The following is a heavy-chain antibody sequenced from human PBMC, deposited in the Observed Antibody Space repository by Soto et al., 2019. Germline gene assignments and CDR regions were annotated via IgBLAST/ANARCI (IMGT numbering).Heavy chain of an antibody. V-gene: IGHV4-4*02. CDR1: GNSISTTNW. J-gene: IGHJ4*02. CDR3: ARDVGYHYDGSPSGQFDF. Sequence: SETLSLTCVVSGNSISTTNWWSWVRQSPGKGLEWIGEIYHSGSTNYNPSLKSRVTISVDKSKNQFSLKLSSVTAADTAVYYCARDVGYHYDGSPSGQFDFWGQGTLVTVSS. CDR2: IYHSGST. D-gene: IGHD3-22*01.